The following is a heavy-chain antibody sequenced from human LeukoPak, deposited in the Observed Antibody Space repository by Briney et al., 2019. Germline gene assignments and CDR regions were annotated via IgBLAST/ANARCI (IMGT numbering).Heavy chain of an antibody. D-gene: IGHD5-12*01. V-gene: IGHV3-30*03. J-gene: IGHJ4*02. CDR2: ISSDGNDK. CDR3: TTKVIRGNSGDDYDD. Sequence: AGGSLRISCAAPGGTLSSYGMHRGRPGPGQGLGWGALISSDGNDKLYGDSVKGRFTISRDDSKSTLYLQMNSLRAEDTAVYYCTTKVIRGNSGDDYDDWGQGTLVTVSS. CDR1: GGTLSSYG.